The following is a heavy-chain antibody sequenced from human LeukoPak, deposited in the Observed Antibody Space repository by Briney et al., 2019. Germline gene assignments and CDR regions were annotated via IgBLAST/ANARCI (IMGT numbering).Heavy chain of an antibody. CDR3: AASRWSGALDF. Sequence: HPGGSLRLSCAASGFIFRDYWMLWVRQVPGKGLIWVSRIDRDGFPTIYADSVKGRFTVSRNNARNTLYLQVNNLRDEDSAVYYCAASRWSGALDFWGKGSLVTVSS. CDR1: GFIFRDYW. J-gene: IGHJ4*02. D-gene: IGHD3-3*01. CDR2: IDRDGFPT. V-gene: IGHV3-74*01.